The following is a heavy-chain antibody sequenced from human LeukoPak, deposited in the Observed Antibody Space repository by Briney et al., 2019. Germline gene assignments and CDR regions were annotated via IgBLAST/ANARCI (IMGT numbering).Heavy chain of an antibody. CDR3: ARDDYGMDV. Sequence: SETLSLTCTVSGGSISSYYWSWIRQPPGKGLEWIGYIYYSGSTNYNPSLKSRVTISVDTSKNQFSLKLSSVTAADTAVYYCARDDYGMDVWGQGTTVTVSS. V-gene: IGHV4-59*01. J-gene: IGHJ6*02. CDR2: IYYSGST. CDR1: GGSISSYY.